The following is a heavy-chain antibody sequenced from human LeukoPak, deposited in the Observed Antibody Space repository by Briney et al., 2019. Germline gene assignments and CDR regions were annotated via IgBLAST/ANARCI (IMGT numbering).Heavy chain of an antibody. V-gene: IGHV1-24*01. Sequence: ASVKVSCKVSGYTLTELSMHWVRQAPGKGLEWMGGFDPEDGETIYAQKFQGRVTMTEDTSTDTAYMELSSLRSEDTAVYYCARLTMIDPRLDYWGQGTLVTVSS. D-gene: IGHD3-22*01. CDR2: FDPEDGET. CDR1: GYTLTELS. J-gene: IGHJ4*02. CDR3: ARLTMIDPRLDY.